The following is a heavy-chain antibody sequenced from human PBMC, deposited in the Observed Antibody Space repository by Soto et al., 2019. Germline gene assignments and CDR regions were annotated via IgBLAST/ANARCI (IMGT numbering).Heavy chain of an antibody. CDR2: IWYDGSNK. V-gene: IGHV3-33*01. D-gene: IGHD3-10*01. J-gene: IGHJ6*02. CDR3: AXDQLPGSFGMSNYGMDV. Sequence: PGGSLRLSCAASGFTFSSYGMHWVRQAPGKGLEWVAVIWYDGSNKYYADSVKGQFTISRDNSKNTLYLQMNSLRAEDTAVYYCAXDQLPGSFGMSNYGMDVWGPGTTVTVSS. CDR1: GFTFSSYG.